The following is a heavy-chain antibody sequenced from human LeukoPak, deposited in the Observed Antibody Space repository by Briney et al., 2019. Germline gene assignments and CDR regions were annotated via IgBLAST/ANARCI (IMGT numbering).Heavy chain of an antibody. J-gene: IGHJ4*02. CDR2: IKEDGREK. CDR1: GFTFSSSW. D-gene: IGHD3-10*01. V-gene: IGHV3-7*01. CDR3: ARGGRPDY. Sequence: GGSLRLSCATSGFTFSSSWMSWVRQAPGKGLECVANIKEDGREKYYVDSVKGRFTISRDNAKNSLYLRMSSLRAEDTAVYYCARGGRPDYWGQGTLVTVSS.